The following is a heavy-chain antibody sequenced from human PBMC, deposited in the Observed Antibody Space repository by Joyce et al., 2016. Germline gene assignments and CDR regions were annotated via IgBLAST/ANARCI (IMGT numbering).Heavy chain of an antibody. CDR3: ARCGKVYDYSMDV. J-gene: IGHJ6*02. CDR2: ISGDSSFI. V-gene: IGHV3-21*02. Sequence: EVQLVESGGGLVRPGGYLEMSCAASGFPFSISSMSWFSESPGKGLEWIEAISGDSSFIFYGASVKGRFTVARDNAKDSLYLQMNSLRVEDTAVFFCARCGKVYDYSMDVWGQGTTVTVSS. CDR1: GFPFSISS.